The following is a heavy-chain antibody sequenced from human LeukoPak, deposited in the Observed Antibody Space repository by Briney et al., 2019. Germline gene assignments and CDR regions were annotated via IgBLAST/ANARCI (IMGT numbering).Heavy chain of an antibody. CDR1: GFTFSNNW. V-gene: IGHV3-7*01. J-gene: IGHJ4*02. CDR2: IKADGSDK. CDR3: ARDFD. Sequence: GRSLRLSCAASGFTFSNNWMTWVRKAPGKGLEWVANIKADGSDKYYVDSVKGRFTVSRDNAKNSLYLQMNSLRAEDTAIYYCARDFDWRQGTLVTVSS.